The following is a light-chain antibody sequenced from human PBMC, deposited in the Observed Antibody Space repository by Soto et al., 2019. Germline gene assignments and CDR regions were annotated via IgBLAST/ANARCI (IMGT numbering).Light chain of an antibody. CDR3: QQYGGSSWT. V-gene: IGKV3-20*01. CDR2: GAS. J-gene: IGKJ1*01. Sequence: VLTQSPGTLSLSPGERATLFCRASQSLSASYLAWYQQKPGQAPRLLVYGASSRATGIPDRFSGSGSGTDFTLIISRLEPEDFAVYYCQQYGGSSWTFGQRTKVDIK. CDR1: QSLSASY.